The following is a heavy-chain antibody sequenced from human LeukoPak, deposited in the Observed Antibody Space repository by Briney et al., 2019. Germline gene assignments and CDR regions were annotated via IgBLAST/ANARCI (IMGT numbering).Heavy chain of an antibody. CDR2: IYHSGST. J-gene: IGHJ3*02. V-gene: IGHV4-59*01. CDR3: ARDLIVGATNAFDI. D-gene: IGHD1-26*01. Sequence: PSETLSLTCTVSGGSISSYYWSWIRQPPGKGLEWIGYIYHSGSTNYNPSLKSRVTISVDTSKNQFSLKLSSVTAADTAVYYCARDLIVGATNAFDIWGQGTMVTVSS. CDR1: GGSISSYY.